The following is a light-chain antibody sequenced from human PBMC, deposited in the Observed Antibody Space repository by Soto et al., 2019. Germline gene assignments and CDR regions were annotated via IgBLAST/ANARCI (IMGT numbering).Light chain of an antibody. V-gene: IGKV2-28*01. CDR3: MQALQTPRT. CDR2: LGS. CDR1: QSLLHSNGYNY. Sequence: DIVMTQSPLSLPVTPGEPASISCRSSQSLLHSNGYNYLDWYLQKPGQSPQLLIYLGSNRASGVPDRFRGSGSGTDCTLKISRVEAEDGGVYYGMQALQTPRTFGQGTNLEIK. J-gene: IGKJ2*01.